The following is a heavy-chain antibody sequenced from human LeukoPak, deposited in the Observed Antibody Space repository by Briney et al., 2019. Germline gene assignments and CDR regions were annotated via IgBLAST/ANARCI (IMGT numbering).Heavy chain of an antibody. V-gene: IGHV4-34*01. J-gene: IGHJ6*03. D-gene: IGHD3-3*01. CDR3: ARVSRSVTIFGVVTDYYYMDV. CDR2: INHRGST. Sequence: PSETLSLTCAVYGGSFSDYFWSWIRQPPGKGLEWIGEINHRGSTKYNPSLKSRVTISRDTSKNQFSLNLTSVTAADTAVYYCARVSRSVTIFGVVTDYYYMDVWGKGTTVTVSS. CDR1: GGSFSDYF.